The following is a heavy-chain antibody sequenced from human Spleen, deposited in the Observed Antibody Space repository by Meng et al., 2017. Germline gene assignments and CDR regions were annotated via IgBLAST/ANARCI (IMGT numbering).Heavy chain of an antibody. D-gene: IGHD1-26*01. J-gene: IGHJ4*02. CDR2: MNPNSGNT. V-gene: IGHV1-8*01. CDR3: ARMGATGFFDY. Sequence: VARGQPGAEVRTPGPSLKVSCKASGYTFTSYDIIWVRQATGHGLEWMGWMNPNSGNTGYVQKLQGRVTMTRNTSISTAYMELSSLRSEDTALYYCARMGATGFFDYWGQGTLVTVSS. CDR1: GYTFTSYD.